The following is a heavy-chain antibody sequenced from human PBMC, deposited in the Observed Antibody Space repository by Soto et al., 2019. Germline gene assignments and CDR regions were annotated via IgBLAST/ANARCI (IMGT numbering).Heavy chain of an antibody. Sequence: QVRLQESGPGLVKPSGTLSLTCAVSGASISTSRWWCWVRQPPGKGLEWLGESHHTGTTYYSPSLKSRATISVDKSKNEFSLRLTSMTAADTAVYSCETSREAIIHLHCVDFWGQGTLVPVSS. J-gene: IGHJ4*02. CDR1: GASISTSRW. D-gene: IGHD1-26*01. CDR3: ETSREAIIHLHCVDF. V-gene: IGHV4-4*02. CDR2: SHHTGTT.